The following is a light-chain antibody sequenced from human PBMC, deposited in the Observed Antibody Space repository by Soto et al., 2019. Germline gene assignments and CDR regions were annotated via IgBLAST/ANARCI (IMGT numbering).Light chain of an antibody. Sequence: DVVMTQSPLSLPVTLGQPASISCRSSQSLAYSDGNTYLNWFQQRPCQSPRRLIYKVSNRDSGVPDRFSGSGSVSDFTLKISRVEAEDVGVYYCMQGTHWPPYTFGQRTKLEIK. CDR3: MQGTHWPPYT. V-gene: IGKV2-30*01. CDR1: QSLAYSDGNTY. CDR2: KVS. J-gene: IGKJ2*01.